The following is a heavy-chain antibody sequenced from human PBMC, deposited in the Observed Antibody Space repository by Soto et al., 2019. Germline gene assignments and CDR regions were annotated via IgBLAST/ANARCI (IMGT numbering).Heavy chain of an antibody. Sequence: DVQLVESGGGLIQPGESLRLSCAAFGLTISGKKYVAWVRQAPGKGLEWVSALYDVDGSFYADSVTGRFTTSSDSSKTTVFLQMNDLRPDDTAVYYCATWHEREHAFDVWGQGTTVTISS. D-gene: IGHD1-1*01. J-gene: IGHJ3*01. CDR3: ATWHEREHAFDV. CDR2: LYDVDGS. CDR1: GLTISGKKY. V-gene: IGHV3-53*01.